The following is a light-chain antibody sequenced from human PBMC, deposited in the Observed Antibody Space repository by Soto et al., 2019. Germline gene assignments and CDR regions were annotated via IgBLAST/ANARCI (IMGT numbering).Light chain of an antibody. V-gene: IGKV3-20*01. J-gene: IGKJ1*01. CDR1: QSVSSSY. CDR3: QQSTSFPRT. CDR2: GAS. Sequence: EIVLTQSPGTLSLSPGDRATPSCRASQSVSSSYLAWYQQKPGQAPRLLIYGASSRATGIPDRFSGSGSGTDFTLTISSLQPEDFATYYCQQSTSFPRTFGQGTKVDIK.